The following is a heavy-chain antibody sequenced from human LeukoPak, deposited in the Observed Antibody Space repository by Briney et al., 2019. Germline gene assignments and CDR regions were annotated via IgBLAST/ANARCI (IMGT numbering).Heavy chain of an antibody. CDR2: IYYSGST. Sequence: PSETLSLTCTVSGGSISSSSYYWGWIRQPPGKGLEWIGSIYYSGSTYYNPSLKSRVTISVDTSKNQFSLKLSSVTAADTAVYYRARPQGFQLLDFECWGQGTLVTVSS. D-gene: IGHD2-2*01. V-gene: IGHV4-39*01. CDR1: GGSISSSSYY. CDR3: ARPQGFQLLDFEC. J-gene: IGHJ4*02.